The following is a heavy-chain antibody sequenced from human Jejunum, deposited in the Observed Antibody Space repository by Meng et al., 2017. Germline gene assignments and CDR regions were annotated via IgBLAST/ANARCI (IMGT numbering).Heavy chain of an antibody. CDR2: IYWDDDK. D-gene: IGHD3-3*02. Sequence: HIPLKESGPTQAKPTPPPTLTLTSSGFSPSRSGMAVAWIRQRPGEALAWLALIYWDDDKSYRQSLKNRLTITTDTSGNQVVLPLPETDPSDTATYYCEHAPSGTELLAFDFWGPGTLVTVSS. J-gene: IGHJ4*02. CDR3: EHAPSGTELLAFDF. V-gene: IGHV2-5*02. CDR1: GFSPSRSGMA.